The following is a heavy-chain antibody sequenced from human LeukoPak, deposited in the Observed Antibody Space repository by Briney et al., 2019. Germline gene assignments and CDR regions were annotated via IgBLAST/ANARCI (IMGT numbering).Heavy chain of an antibody. CDR1: GFTFSGYA. V-gene: IGHV3-64D*06. Sequence: GGSLRLSCSASGFTFSGYAMHWVRQAPGKGLEYVSAISSNGGSTYYADSVKGRFTISRDNSKNTLYLQMSSLRAEDTAVYYCVKEYGDYEFDYWGQGTLVTVSS. D-gene: IGHD4-17*01. CDR2: ISSNGGST. CDR3: VKEYGDYEFDY. J-gene: IGHJ4*02.